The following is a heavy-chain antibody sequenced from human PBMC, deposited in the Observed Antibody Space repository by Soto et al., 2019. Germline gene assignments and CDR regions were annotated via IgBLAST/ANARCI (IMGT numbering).Heavy chain of an antibody. Sequence: LSLTCTVSGGSIRSGGYYWSWVRQNPRKGLEWIGNIYYSGNTYYNPSLKSRLTISVDTSKSQFSLNLSSVTAADTAVYYCARDRLMATAGTARHYFGLDVWGQGTTVTVSS. CDR1: GGSIRSGGYY. CDR3: ARDRLMATAGTARHYFGLDV. D-gene: IGHD5-18*01. V-gene: IGHV4-31*03. J-gene: IGHJ6*02. CDR2: IYYSGNT.